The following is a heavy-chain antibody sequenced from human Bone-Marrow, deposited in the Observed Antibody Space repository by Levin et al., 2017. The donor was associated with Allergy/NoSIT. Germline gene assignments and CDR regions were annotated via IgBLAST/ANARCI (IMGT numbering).Heavy chain of an antibody. Sequence: GGSLRLSCAASGFTFSDYEMNWVRQAPGKGLEWVSYISSNGQTIYYANSVKGRFTISRDNAKNSLYLVMNGLRAEDTAVYYCAREADDYADFDYWGQGTLVTVSS. CDR3: AREADDYADFDY. CDR1: GFTFSDYE. J-gene: IGHJ4*02. CDR2: ISSNGQTI. D-gene: IGHD4-17*01. V-gene: IGHV3-48*03.